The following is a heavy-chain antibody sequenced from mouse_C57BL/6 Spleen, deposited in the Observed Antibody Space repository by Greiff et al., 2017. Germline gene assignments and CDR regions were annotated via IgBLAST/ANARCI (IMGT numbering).Heavy chain of an antibody. J-gene: IGHJ1*03. V-gene: IGHV7-3*01. CDR1: GFTFTDYY. Sequence: DVMLVESGGGLVQPGGSLSLSCAASGFTFTDYYMSWVRQPPGKALEWLGFIRNKANGYTTEYSASVKGRFTIYRDKSQNNLYLQMNALRAEDSATYYSVRYDDGYYGGYFDVWGTGTTVTVSS. D-gene: IGHD2-3*01. CDR3: VRYDDGYYGGYFDV. CDR2: IRNKANGYTT.